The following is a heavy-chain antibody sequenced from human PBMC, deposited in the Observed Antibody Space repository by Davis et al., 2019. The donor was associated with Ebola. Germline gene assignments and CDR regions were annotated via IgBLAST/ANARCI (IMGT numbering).Heavy chain of an antibody. CDR2: IYYGGTT. Sequence: GSLRLSCTVSGGSISSYYWNWIRQTPGKGLEWIGYIYYGGTTHYNPSLKSRVTISVDTSKNQFSLKLSSVTAADTAVYYCARNYDFWSGYYVEWGQGTLVTVSS. CDR3: ARNYDFWSGYYVE. D-gene: IGHD3-3*01. J-gene: IGHJ4*02. CDR1: GGSISSYY. V-gene: IGHV4-59*08.